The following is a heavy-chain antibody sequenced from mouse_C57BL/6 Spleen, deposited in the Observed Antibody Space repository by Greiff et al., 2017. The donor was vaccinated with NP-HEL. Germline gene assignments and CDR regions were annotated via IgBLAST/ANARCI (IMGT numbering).Heavy chain of an antibody. CDR1: GFTFSDYG. CDR2: ISSGSSTI. V-gene: IGHV5-17*01. D-gene: IGHD4-1*01. CDR3: ARLGWDDDYFDY. Sequence: DVHLVESGGGLVKPGGSLKLSCAASGFTFSDYGMHWVRQAPEKGLEWVAYISSGSSTIYYADTVKGRFTISRDNAKNTLFLQMTRLRSEDTAMYYCARLGWDDDYFDYWGKGTTLTVSS. J-gene: IGHJ2*01.